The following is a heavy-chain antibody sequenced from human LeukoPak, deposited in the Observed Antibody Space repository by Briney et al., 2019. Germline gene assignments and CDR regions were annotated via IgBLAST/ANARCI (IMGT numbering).Heavy chain of an antibody. CDR3: ARAKDCSSTSCYLWFDP. V-gene: IGHV1-2*06. CDR2: INPNSGGT. CDR1: GYTFTGYY. J-gene: IGHJ5*02. D-gene: IGHD2-2*01. Sequence: GSSVKVSCKASGYTFTGYYKHWVRQAPGQGLEWMGRINPNSGGTNYAQKFQGRVTMTRDTSISTAYMELSRLRSDDTAVYYCARAKDCSSTSCYLWFDPWGQGTLVTVSS.